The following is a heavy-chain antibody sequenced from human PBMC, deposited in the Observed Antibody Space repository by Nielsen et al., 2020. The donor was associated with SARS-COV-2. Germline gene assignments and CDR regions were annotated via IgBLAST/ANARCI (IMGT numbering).Heavy chain of an antibody. CDR3: ARLRFLEWLLYYYYYMDV. V-gene: IGHV4-4*02. J-gene: IGHJ6*03. Sequence: SETLSLTCAVSGGSISSSNWWSWVRQPPGKGLEWIGEIYHSGSTNYNPSLKSRVTISVDKSKNQFSLKLSSVTAADTAVYYCARLRFLEWLLYYYYYMDVWGKGTTVTVSS. D-gene: IGHD3-3*01. CDR2: IYHSGST. CDR1: GGSISSSNW.